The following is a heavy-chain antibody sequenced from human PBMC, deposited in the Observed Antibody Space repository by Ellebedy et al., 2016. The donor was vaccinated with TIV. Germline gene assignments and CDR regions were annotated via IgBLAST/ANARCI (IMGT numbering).Heavy chain of an antibody. Sequence: GGSLRLSXTVSEFGVRDKYMTWVRQAPGKGLEWVSVIHRDDSTYYADSVKGRFTISRHNSKNTLYLQMNSLRPEDTAVYYCVVRILVAGASEGCDFWGQGTLVTVSS. CDR2: IHRDDST. D-gene: IGHD3-10*01. V-gene: IGHV3-53*04. CDR1: EFGVRDKY. J-gene: IGHJ4*02. CDR3: VVRILVAGASEGCDF.